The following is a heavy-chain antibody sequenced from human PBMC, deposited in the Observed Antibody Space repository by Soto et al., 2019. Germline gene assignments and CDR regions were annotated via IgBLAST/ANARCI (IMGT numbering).Heavy chain of an antibody. CDR1: GDTFNFYS. V-gene: IGHV1-69*02. Sequence: QVQLVQSGADVQRPRSSVRVSCKASGDTFNFYSINWVRQAPGLGLQWMGRINPILSMSNYAPRFQGRVTMTADKSTSTAYMELSSLRSEDTAMYYCATSYGSGYRAFDSWGQGALVTVSS. CDR2: INPILSMS. D-gene: IGHD3-10*01. CDR3: ATSYGSGYRAFDS. J-gene: IGHJ4*02.